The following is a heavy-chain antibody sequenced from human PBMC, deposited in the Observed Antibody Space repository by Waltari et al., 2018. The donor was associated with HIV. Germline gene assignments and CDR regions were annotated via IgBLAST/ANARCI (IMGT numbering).Heavy chain of an antibody. D-gene: IGHD2-15*01. V-gene: IGHV1-8*01. CDR1: EYTFTNYD. J-gene: IGHJ6*02. CDR2: MNPNGGNA. Sequence: QVQLVQSGAEVKKPGASVKVSCKASEYTFTNYDINWVRQATGQGLEWMGGMNPNGGNAGYVQKFQGRVSMTRDTSTSVAYLELSSLTSEDTAVYYCARGHQVVGLYHHGMDVWGQGTTVTVSS. CDR3: ARGHQVVGLYHHGMDV.